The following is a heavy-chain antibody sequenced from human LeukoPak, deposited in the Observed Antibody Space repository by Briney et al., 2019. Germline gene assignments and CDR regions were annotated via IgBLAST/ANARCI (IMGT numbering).Heavy chain of an antibody. D-gene: IGHD4-17*01. CDR3: ATSYGDYSYGMDV. CDR2: IYYSGST. Sequence: SETLSLTCTVSGGSISSGGYYWSWIRQHPGKGLEWIGYIYYSGSTYYNPSLKGRFTISVDTSKNKFSLKLSSVTAAGTAVYYCATSYGDYSYGMDVWGQGTTVTVSS. CDR1: GGSISSGGYY. V-gene: IGHV4-31*03. J-gene: IGHJ6*02.